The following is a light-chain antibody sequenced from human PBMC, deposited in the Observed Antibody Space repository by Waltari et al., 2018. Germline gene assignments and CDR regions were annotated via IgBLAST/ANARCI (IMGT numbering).Light chain of an antibody. V-gene: IGLV2-14*03. CDR1: SSDVGAYNY. CDR2: DVS. CDR3: SSYTITNTRV. Sequence: QSALTQPASVSGSPGQSITISCSGSSSDVGAYNYVSWYQQHPGKAPRLLIHDVSIRPSGVSTRFSSSKSGNTASLAISGLQAEDEADYYCSSYTITNTRVFGGGTKVTVL. J-gene: IGLJ3*02.